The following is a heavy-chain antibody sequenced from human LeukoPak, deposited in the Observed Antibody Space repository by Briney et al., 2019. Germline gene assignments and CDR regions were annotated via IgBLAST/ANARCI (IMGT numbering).Heavy chain of an antibody. CDR2: IYTSGTT. V-gene: IGHV4-4*07. CDR1: GGSISSYY. Sequence: PSETLSPTCSVSGGSISSYYWSWIRQPAGKGLEWIGRIYTSGTTNYNPSLKSRVTMSVVTSKNQFSLKLNSVTAADTAVYYCARDQTYYDTSGFSLYAFDIWGQGTMVTVSS. CDR3: ARDQTYYDTSGFSLYAFDI. J-gene: IGHJ3*02. D-gene: IGHD3-22*01.